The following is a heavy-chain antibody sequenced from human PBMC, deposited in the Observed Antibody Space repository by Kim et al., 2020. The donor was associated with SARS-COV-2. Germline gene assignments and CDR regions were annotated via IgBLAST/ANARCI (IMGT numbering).Heavy chain of an antibody. Sequence: YADSVKGRFTISRDNSRNTLNLQMNSLRAEDTAVYYCVKNSGSSIYSGVGVWGQGTTVTVSS. J-gene: IGHJ6*02. D-gene: IGHD2-15*01. V-gene: IGHV3-23*01. CDR3: VKNSGSSIYSGVGV.